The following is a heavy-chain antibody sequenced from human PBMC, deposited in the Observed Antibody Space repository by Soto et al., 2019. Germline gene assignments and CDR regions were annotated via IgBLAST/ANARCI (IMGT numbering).Heavy chain of an antibody. Sequence: VRLVESGGTLVQPGGSLRISCAASGLTFSGHWMTWVRQTPGKGPEWVANISPDGSDKSYVDSVKGRFTIARDNDKNSLSLKLDSLRAEDTAVYHCASRPAGNTYHAVFDFWVQGTLVTVSS. D-gene: IGHD6-6*01. CDR2: ISPDGSDK. CDR3: ASRPAGNTYHAVFDF. V-gene: IGHV3-7*03. CDR1: GLTFSGHW. J-gene: IGHJ4*02.